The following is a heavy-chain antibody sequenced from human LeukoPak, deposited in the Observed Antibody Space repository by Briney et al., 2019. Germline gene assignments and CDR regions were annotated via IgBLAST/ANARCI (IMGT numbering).Heavy chain of an antibody. J-gene: IGHJ4*02. Sequence: GGSLRLSCAASGFTFDDYGMSWVRQAPGKGLEWVSGINWNGGSTGYADSVKGRFTISRDNSKNTLYLQMNSLRAEDTAVYYCAKDRALMTTVTTTADYWGQGTLVTVSS. D-gene: IGHD4-17*01. CDR2: INWNGGST. CDR1: GFTFDDYG. CDR3: AKDRALMTTVTTTADY. V-gene: IGHV3-20*04.